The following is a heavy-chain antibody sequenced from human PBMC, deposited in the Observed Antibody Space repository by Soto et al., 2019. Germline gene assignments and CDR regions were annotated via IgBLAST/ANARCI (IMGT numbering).Heavy chain of an antibody. CDR3: ARDGGRHSGGIDY. J-gene: IGHJ4*02. CDR2: IIPIFGTA. CDR1: GGTFSSYS. Sequence: QVQLVQSGAEVKKPGSSVKVSCKASGGTFSSYSINWVRQAPGQGLEWMGEIIPIFGTANYAQKFQGRVTITADESTSTDYMELSSLRSEDTAVYYCARDGGRHSGGIDYWGQGTLVIVSS. V-gene: IGHV1-69*01. D-gene: IGHD1-26*01.